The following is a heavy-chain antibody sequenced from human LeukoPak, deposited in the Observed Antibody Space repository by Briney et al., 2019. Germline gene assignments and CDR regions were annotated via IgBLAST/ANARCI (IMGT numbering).Heavy chain of an antibody. J-gene: IGHJ3*02. CDR1: GFTFSSYA. CDR3: AALEGEQQLLDTFDI. D-gene: IGHD6-13*01. CDR2: ISGSGGST. V-gene: IGHV3-23*01. Sequence: PGGSLRLSCAASGFTFSSYAMSWVRQAPGKGLEWVSAISGSGGSTYYADSVKGRFTISRDNSKNSLYLQMNSLRAEDTAVYCCAALEGEQQLLDTFDIWGLGTMVTVSS.